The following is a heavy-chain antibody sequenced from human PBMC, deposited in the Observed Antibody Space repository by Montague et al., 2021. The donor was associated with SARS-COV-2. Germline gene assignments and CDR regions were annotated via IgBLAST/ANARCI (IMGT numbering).Heavy chain of an antibody. J-gene: IGHJ4*02. V-gene: IGHV4-39*02. CDR2: IYYSGST. CDR3: ARDAFVDNGSYHFDY. D-gene: IGHD1-26*01. CDR1: SGSIRSNSYY. Sequence: SETLSLTCTVSSGSIRSNSYYWGWIRQPPGKGLEWIGSIYYSGSTYYNPSLKSRVTISVDTSKSQFSLKLSSVTAADTAVYYCARDAFVDNGSYHFDYWGQGTLVTVSS.